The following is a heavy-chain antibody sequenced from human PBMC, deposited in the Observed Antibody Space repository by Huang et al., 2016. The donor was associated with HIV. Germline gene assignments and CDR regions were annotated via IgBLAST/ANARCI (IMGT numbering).Heavy chain of an antibody. CDR3: ARHGRVAGHYYNNMDV. Sequence: LQLQESGPGLVKSSETLSLICTVSGGSISSSSYSWGWIRQPPGKGPEWIGSIYYSGNTYYNRPLKSRVTISVDTSKNQFSLKVNSVTAADTAVYYCARHGRVAGHYYNNMDVWGRGTTVTVSS. V-gene: IGHV4-39*01. CDR2: IYYSGNT. J-gene: IGHJ6*02. D-gene: IGHD6-19*01. CDR1: GGSISSSSYS.